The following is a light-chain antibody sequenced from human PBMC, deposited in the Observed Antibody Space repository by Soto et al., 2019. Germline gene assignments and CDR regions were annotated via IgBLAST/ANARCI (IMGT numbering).Light chain of an antibody. Sequence: DIVMTQSPLSLPVTPGEPASISCRSSQSLLHSNGYNYLDWYLQKPGQSPQLLIYWGSNRASGVPDMFSGSGSGTDFTLKINRVEAEDVGVYFCRQGLQSPPTFGQGTKVEIK. CDR3: RQGLQSPPT. CDR1: QSLLHSNGYNY. CDR2: WGS. J-gene: IGKJ1*01. V-gene: IGKV2-28*01.